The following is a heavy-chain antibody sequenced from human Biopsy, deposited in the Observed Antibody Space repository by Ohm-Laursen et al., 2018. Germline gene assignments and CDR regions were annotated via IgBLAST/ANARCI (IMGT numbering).Heavy chain of an antibody. J-gene: IGHJ4*02. D-gene: IGHD2-15*01. CDR1: GFTFRSYW. V-gene: IGHV3-7*01. Sequence: SLRLSCSASGFTFRSYWMSWVRQAPGKGLEWVANIKQDGSDIYYVDSVKGRFTISRDNAKNSLYLQMDSLRAEDTAVYYCARLLRPDYWGQGTPVTVSS. CDR3: ARLLRPDY. CDR2: IKQDGSDI.